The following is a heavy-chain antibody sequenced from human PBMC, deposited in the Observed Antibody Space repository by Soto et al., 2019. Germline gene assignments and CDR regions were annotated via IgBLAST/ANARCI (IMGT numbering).Heavy chain of an antibody. CDR3: AKVSTGSLALGGFDY. CDR2: ISGSGGST. Sequence: LRLSCAASGFTFSSYAMSWVRQAPGKGLEWVSAISGSGGSTYYADSVKGRFTISRDNSKNTLYLQMNSLRAEDTAVYYCAKVSTGSLALGGFDYWGQGTLVTVSS. V-gene: IGHV3-23*01. J-gene: IGHJ4*02. D-gene: IGHD3-10*01. CDR1: GFTFSSYA.